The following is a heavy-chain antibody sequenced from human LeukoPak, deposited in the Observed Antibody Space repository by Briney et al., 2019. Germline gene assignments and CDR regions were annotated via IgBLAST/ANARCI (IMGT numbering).Heavy chain of an antibody. V-gene: IGHV3-23*01. Sequence: GGSLRLSCAASGLTFRTYAMSWVRQAPGKGLEWVSSISDSGGYTFYADSVKGRFTISRDNSKNTVYLQMNSLRAEDTAVYYCAREGIAVAGLYYFDYWGQGTLVTVSS. CDR1: GLTFRTYA. D-gene: IGHD6-19*01. CDR2: ISDSGGYT. J-gene: IGHJ4*02. CDR3: AREGIAVAGLYYFDY.